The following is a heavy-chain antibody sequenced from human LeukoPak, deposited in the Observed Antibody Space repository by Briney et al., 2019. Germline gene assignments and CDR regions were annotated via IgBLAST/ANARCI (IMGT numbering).Heavy chain of an antibody. CDR2: IYYSGRT. CDR1: GGSISNYY. V-gene: IGHV4-59*01. D-gene: IGHD4-17*01. Sequence: SETLSLTCTVSGGSISNYYWSWIRQPPGKGLEWIGYIYYSGRTNYNPSLKSRVTISVDTSKNQFSLKLSSVTAADTAVYYCARDYGDYVVDYWGQGTLVTVSS. J-gene: IGHJ4*02. CDR3: ARDYGDYVVDY.